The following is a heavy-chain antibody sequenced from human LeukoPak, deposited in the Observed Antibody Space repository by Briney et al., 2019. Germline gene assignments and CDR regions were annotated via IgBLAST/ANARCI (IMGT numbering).Heavy chain of an antibody. Sequence: SETLFLTCAVSGYSISSSNYWGWIRQPPGKGLEWIGHIYYSGSIYYNPSLKSRVTMSVDTSKNQFSLKLSSVTAVDTAVYYCARKATTGPTKAAFDIWGQGTMVTVSS. CDR3: ARKATTGPTKAAFDI. V-gene: IGHV4-28*05. CDR1: GYSISSSNY. CDR2: IYYSGSI. J-gene: IGHJ3*02. D-gene: IGHD4-17*01.